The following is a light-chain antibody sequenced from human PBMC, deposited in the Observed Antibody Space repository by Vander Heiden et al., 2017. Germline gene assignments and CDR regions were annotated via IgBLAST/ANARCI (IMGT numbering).Light chain of an antibody. CDR1: KWGDKY. J-gene: IGLJ2*01. Sequence: SYELTQPPSVSVSPGQTASIPCSGDKWGDKYACWYQQKPGQSPVLVIYQDSKRPSGIPERFSGSNSGNTATLTISGTQAMDEADYYCQAWDSSIVVFGGGTKLTVL. CDR3: QAWDSSIVV. CDR2: QDS. V-gene: IGLV3-1*01.